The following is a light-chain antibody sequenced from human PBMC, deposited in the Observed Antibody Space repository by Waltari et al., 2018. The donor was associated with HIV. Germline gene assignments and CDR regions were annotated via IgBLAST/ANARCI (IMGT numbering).Light chain of an antibody. V-gene: IGKV4-1*01. CDR3: QQYYSTPLT. Sequence: DIVMTQSPDSLAVSLGERATINCKSSQNVLYSSNSKNYLAGYKQKPGQPPKMLIYWAATRESGVPDRFSGSGSGTDFTLTISSLQAEDVAVYYCQQYYSTPLTFGGGTKVEIK. J-gene: IGKJ4*02. CDR2: WAA. CDR1: QNVLYSSNSKNY.